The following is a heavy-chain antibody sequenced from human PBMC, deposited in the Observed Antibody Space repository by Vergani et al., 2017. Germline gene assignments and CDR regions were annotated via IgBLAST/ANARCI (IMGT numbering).Heavy chain of an antibody. V-gene: IGHV4-30-2*01. CDR2: IYHSGST. J-gene: IGHJ6*03. D-gene: IGHD6-6*01. Sequence: QLQLQESGSGLVKPSQTLSLTCAVSGGSISSGGYSWSWIRQPPGKGLEWIGYIYHSGSTYYNPSLKSRVTISVDRSKNQFSLKLSSVTAAATAVYYCARGSSIAARPFNYMDVWGKGTTVTVSS. CDR1: GGSISSGGYS. CDR3: ARGSSIAARPFNYMDV.